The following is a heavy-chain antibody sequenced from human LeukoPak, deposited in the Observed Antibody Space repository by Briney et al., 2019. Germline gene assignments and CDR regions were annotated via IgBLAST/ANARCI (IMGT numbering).Heavy chain of an antibody. V-gene: IGHV4-39*02. J-gene: IGHJ6*02. CDR3: ARESGYSLGGYYYYYGMDV. Sequence: PSETLSLTCTVSGGSISSSSYYWGWIRQPPGKGLEWIGSIYYSGSTYYNPSLKSRVTISVDTSKNQFSLKLSSVTAADTAVYYCARESGYSLGGYYYYYGMDVWGQGTTVTVSS. CDR2: IYYSGST. D-gene: IGHD5-18*01. CDR1: GGSISSSSYY.